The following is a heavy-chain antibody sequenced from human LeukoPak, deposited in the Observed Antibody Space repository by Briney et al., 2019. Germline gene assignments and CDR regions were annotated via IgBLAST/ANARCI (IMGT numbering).Heavy chain of an antibody. V-gene: IGHV3-7*04. D-gene: IGHD3-10*01. Sequence: GGSLRLSCAASGFTFSSFWMSWVRQAPGKGLEWVANINQDGSEKSSAASVKGRFSISRDNAKNSVSLQMDSLRVEDTGVYYCAREDYYGMAVWGQGTTVIVSS. CDR2: INQDGSEK. CDR1: GFTFSSFW. J-gene: IGHJ6*02. CDR3: AREDYYGMAV.